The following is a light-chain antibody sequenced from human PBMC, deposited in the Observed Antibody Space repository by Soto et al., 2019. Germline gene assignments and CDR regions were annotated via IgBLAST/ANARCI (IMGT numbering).Light chain of an antibody. Sequence: QSVLTQPRSVSGSPGQSVTISCTGTSSDVGGYNYVSWYQQHPGKGPKLMIYDVSKRPSGVPDRFSGSKSGNTASLTISGLQAEDEADYFCCSYAGSYTLHWVFGGGTQLTVL. V-gene: IGLV2-11*01. CDR3: CSYAGSYTLHWV. J-gene: IGLJ3*02. CDR2: DVS. CDR1: SSDVGGYNY.